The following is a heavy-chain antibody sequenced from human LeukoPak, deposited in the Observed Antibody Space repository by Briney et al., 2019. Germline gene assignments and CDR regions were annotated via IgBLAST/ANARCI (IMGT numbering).Heavy chain of an antibody. CDR3: ARHQTRRVGATTIYYFDY. CDR2: IYPGDSRT. CDR1: GYTFATYW. D-gene: IGHD1-26*01. Sequence: GESLKISCKGSGYTFATYWIGWVRQMPGKGLEWMGIIYPGDSRTTYSPSFQGQVTISADKSISTAYLQWSSLKASDTAMYYCARHQTRRVGATTIYYFDYWGQGTLVTVSS. V-gene: IGHV5-51*01. J-gene: IGHJ4*02.